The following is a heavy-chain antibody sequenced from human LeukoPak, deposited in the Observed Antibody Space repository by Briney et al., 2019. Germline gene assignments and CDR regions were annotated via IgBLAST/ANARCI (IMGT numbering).Heavy chain of an antibody. D-gene: IGHD2-2*01. CDR1: GGSISSSSYY. V-gene: IGHV4-39*01. CDR3: ARRLCSSTSCYYAFDI. J-gene: IGHJ3*02. Sequence: SETLSLTCTVSGGSISSSSYYWGWIRQPPGKGREWIGNIYYSGSAFYNPSLKSRVTISVDTSKNQFSLRLSSVTAADTAVYYCARRLCSSTSCYYAFDIWGQGTMVTVSS. CDR2: IYYSGSA.